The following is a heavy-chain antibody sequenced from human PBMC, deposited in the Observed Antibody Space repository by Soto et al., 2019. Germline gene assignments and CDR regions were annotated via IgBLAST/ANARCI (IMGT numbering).Heavy chain of an antibody. V-gene: IGHV4-39*01. CDR1: GGSISSSSYY. J-gene: IGHJ6*03. Sequence: SETLSLTCTVSGGSISSSSYYWGWIRQPPGKGLEWIGSIYYSGSTYYNPSLKSRVTISVDTSKNHFSLKLSSVTAADTAVYYCARRKDIVLMVYASEHYYYYMDVWGKGTTVTVSS. D-gene: IGHD2-8*01. CDR2: IYYSGST. CDR3: ARRKDIVLMVYASEHYYYYMDV.